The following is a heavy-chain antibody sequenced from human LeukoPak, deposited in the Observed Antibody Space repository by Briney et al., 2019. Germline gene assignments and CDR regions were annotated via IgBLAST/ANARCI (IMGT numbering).Heavy chain of an antibody. J-gene: IGHJ4*02. D-gene: IGHD3-10*01. CDR2: IYHSGST. Sequence: SGTLSLTCAVSGGSISSSNWWSWVRRPPGKGLEGMGEIYHSGSTNYNPSLKSRVTISVDKSKNQFSLKLSSVTAADTAVYYCARRSSGTYYFDYWGQGTLVTVSS. V-gene: IGHV4-4*02. CDR1: GGSISSSNW. CDR3: ARRSSGTYYFDY.